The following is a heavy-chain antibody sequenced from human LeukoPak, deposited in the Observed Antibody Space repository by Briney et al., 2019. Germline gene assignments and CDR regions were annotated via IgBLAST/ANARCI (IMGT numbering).Heavy chain of an antibody. CDR3: ARGPSGSFPDDAFDI. J-gene: IGHJ3*02. CDR1: VYTFTDYY. Sequence: ASVKVSCKASVYTFTDYYMHWVRQAPGQGLEWMGWINPNSGGTNYAQKFQGRVTMTRDTSISTAYMELSRLRSDDTAVYYCARGPSGSFPDDAFDIWGQGTMVTVSS. D-gene: IGHD1-26*01. CDR2: INPNSGGT. V-gene: IGHV1-2*02.